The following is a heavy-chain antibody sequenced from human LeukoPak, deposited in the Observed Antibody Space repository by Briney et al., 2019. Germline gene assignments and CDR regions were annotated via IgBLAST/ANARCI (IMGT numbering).Heavy chain of an antibody. CDR2: IIPIFGTA. V-gene: IGHV1-69*13. Sequence: SVKVSCKASGYTFTGYYMHWVRQAPGQGLEWMGGIIPIFGTANYAQKFQGRVTITADESTSTAYMELSSLRSEDTAVYYCASGYSGYDYGEPFDYWGQGTLVTVSS. CDR3: ASGYSGYDYGEPFDY. D-gene: IGHD5-12*01. J-gene: IGHJ4*02. CDR1: GYTFTGYY.